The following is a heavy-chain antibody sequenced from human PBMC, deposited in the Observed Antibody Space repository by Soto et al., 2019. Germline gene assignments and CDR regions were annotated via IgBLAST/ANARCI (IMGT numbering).Heavy chain of an antibody. Sequence: LRLSCTASGFSCSSYTMNWVRQAPGKGLQWVASITNRGTHTYSADSVKGRFTISRDNDKNSLYLQMNNLRAEDTATYYCARAHEVAWFDSWGLGTLVTVSS. CDR1: GFSCSSYT. CDR3: ARAHEVAWFDS. CDR2: ITNRGTHT. J-gene: IGHJ5*01. D-gene: IGHD2-15*01. V-gene: IGHV3-21*06.